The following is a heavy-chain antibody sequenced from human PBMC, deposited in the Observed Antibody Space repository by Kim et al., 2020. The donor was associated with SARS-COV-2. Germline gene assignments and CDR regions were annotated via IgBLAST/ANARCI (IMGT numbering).Heavy chain of an antibody. V-gene: IGHV1-69*04. Sequence: SVKVSCKASGDTFSSYSISWVRQAPGQGLEWMGRIVPIDGIANYAQKFQGRVTMTADKSTGTAYMELSSLRSEDTAVYYCARGVEGTMVRGDINDYYYG. D-gene: IGHD3-10*01. CDR1: GDTFSSYS. J-gene: IGHJ6*01. CDR2: IVPIDGIA. CDR3: ARGVEGTMVRGDINDYYYG.